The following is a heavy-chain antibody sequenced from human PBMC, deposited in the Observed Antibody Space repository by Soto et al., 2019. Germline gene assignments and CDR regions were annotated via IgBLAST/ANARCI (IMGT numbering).Heavy chain of an antibody. V-gene: IGHV3-23*01. CDR3: AKQPNEWALPYFDN. D-gene: IGHD1-26*01. CDR2: ISGSGGST. CDR1: GFTLSDCA. Sequence: GSLKLSIPSSGFTLSDCAMRWVGQAPGKGLEWVSVISGSGGSTNYADSVQGRFSISRHNSKNTLYLQLNRLSVDETAVYYCAKQPNEWALPYFDNWGQGILVTVSS. J-gene: IGHJ4*02.